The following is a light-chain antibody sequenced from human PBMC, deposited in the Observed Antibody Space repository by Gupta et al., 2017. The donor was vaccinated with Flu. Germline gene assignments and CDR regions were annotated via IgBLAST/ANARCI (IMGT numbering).Light chain of an antibody. CDR1: SSDVGRSDS. CDR3: SSYTSGSTFYV. CDR2: DVT. V-gene: IGLV2-14*01. Sequence: QSALTQPASVSGSPGQSITISCSGTSSDVGRSDSVSWYQQHPDKAPKLIIFDVTSRPSGVSSRFSGSKSGNTASLTISGLQAEDETDYYCSSYTSGSTFYVFGTGTKVTVL. J-gene: IGLJ1*01.